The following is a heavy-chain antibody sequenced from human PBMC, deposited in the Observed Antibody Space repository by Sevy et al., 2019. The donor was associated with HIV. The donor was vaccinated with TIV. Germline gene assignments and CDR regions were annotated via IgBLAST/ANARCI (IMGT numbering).Heavy chain of an antibody. D-gene: IGHD3-9*01. CDR2: MNPSTAET. V-gene: IGHV1-8*01. Sequence: ASVKVSCEASGYTFANHDINWVRQAPGQGLEWMGWMNPSTAETRYPQKFRGRVTMTRDTYTTTAYMELSSLTSEDTAVYFCAKVESHYGMLTDYYRCHYYMAYVFKTWGQGTLVTVSS. CDR3: AKVESHYGMLTDYYRCHYYMAYVFKT. CDR1: GYTFANHD. J-gene: IGHJ5*02.